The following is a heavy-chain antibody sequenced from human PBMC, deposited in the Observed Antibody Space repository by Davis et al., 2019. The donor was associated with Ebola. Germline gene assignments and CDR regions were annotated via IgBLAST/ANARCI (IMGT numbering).Heavy chain of an antibody. V-gene: IGHV4-34*01. Sequence: PSETLSLTCTVSGGSISSYYWSWIRQPAGKGLEWIGEINHSGSTNYNPSLKSRVTISVDTSKNQFSLKLSSVTAADTAVYYCARQGDDSSDRNWFDPWGQGTLVTVSS. J-gene: IGHJ5*02. D-gene: IGHD3-22*01. CDR1: GGSISSYY. CDR3: ARQGDDSSDRNWFDP. CDR2: INHSGST.